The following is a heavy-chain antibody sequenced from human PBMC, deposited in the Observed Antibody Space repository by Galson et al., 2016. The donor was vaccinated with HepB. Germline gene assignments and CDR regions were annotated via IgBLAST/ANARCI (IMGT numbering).Heavy chain of an antibody. CDR2: IRQDGVEK. V-gene: IGHV3-7*03. CDR1: GFTFGSYW. D-gene: IGHD5-12*01. J-gene: IGHJ4*02. Sequence: SLRLSCAASGFTFGSYWMGWVRQAPGKGLEWVANIRQDGVEKDYVDSVKRRFTISRDNAKNSQYLQMNSLRVEDTAVYFCAKYSATEASFEDWGQGTLVTVSS. CDR3: AKYSATEASFED.